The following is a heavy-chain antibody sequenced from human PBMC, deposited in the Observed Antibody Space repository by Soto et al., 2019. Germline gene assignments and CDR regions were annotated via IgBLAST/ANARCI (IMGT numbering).Heavy chain of an antibody. D-gene: IGHD2-15*01. CDR1: GYTFTGYY. V-gene: IGHV1-2*04. CDR3: ARSGYCSGGSCYSDY. J-gene: IGHJ4*02. Sequence: VQLVQSGAEVKKPGASVKVSCKASGYTFTGYYMHWVRQAPGQGLEWMGWINPNSGGTNYAQKFQGWVTMTRDTSISTAYMELSRLRSDDTAVYYCARSGYCSGGSCYSDYWGQGTLVTVSS. CDR2: INPNSGGT.